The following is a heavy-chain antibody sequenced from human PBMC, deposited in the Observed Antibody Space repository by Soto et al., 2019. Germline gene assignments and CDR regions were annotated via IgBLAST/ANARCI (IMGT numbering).Heavy chain of an antibody. CDR2: ISYDGSNK. CDR3: ARDIEGPYCGGDCYPYYYYGMDV. V-gene: IGHV3-30-3*01. Sequence: QPVGSLRLSCAASGFTFSSYAMHWVRQAPGKGLEWVAVISYDGSNKYYADSVKGRFTISRDNSKNTLYLQMNSLRAEDTAVYYCARDIEGPYCGGDCYPYYYYGMDVWGQGTTVTVSS. D-gene: IGHD2-21*02. CDR1: GFTFSSYA. J-gene: IGHJ6*02.